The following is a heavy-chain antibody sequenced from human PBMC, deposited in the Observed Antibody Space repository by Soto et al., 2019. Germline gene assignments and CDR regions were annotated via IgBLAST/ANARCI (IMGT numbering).Heavy chain of an antibody. CDR1: GFTYSRYS. CDR3: ARESEDLTSNFDY. J-gene: IGHJ4*02. V-gene: IGHV3-21*06. Sequence: GGSLRLACASSGFTYSRYSMNWVRQAPGKGLEWVSSISSTTNYIYYGDSMKGRFTISRDNAKNSLYLGMNSLRAEDTAVYYCARESEDLTSNFDYWGQGTLVTVSS. CDR2: ISSTTNYI.